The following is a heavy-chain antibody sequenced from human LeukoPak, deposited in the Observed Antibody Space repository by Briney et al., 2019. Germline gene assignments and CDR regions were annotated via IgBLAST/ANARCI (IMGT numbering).Heavy chain of an antibody. CDR1: GFTFSDYY. Sequence: PGGSLRLSCAASGFTFSDYYMSWIRQAPGKGLEWVSYISSSGSTIYYADSVKGRFTISRHNSKNTLYLQMNSLRAEDTAVYYCARGLSPDFWSGYVFDPWGQGTLVTVSS. D-gene: IGHD3-3*01. V-gene: IGHV3-11*01. J-gene: IGHJ5*02. CDR2: ISSSGSTI. CDR3: ARGLSPDFWSGYVFDP.